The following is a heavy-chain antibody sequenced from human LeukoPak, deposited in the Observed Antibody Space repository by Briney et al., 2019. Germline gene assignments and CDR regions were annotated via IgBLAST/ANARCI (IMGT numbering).Heavy chain of an antibody. J-gene: IGHJ6*02. CDR3: ARWESSGWYLYYYYYGMDV. CDR1: GGSFSGYY. D-gene: IGHD6-19*01. CDR2: IKQDGSEK. Sequence: ETLSLTCAVYGGSFSGYYWSWIRQPPGKGLEWVANIKQDGSEKYYVDSVKGRFTISRDNAKNSLYLQMNSLRAEDTAVYYCARWESSGWYLYYYYYGMDVWGQGTTVTVSS. V-gene: IGHV3-7*03.